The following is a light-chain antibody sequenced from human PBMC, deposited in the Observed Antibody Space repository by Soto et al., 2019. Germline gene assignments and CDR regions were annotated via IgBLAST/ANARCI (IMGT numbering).Light chain of an antibody. CDR3: QQSYGTPIT. Sequence: DIQMTQSPSSLSASVGDRVTITCQASQDISNYLNWYQQKPGKAPKLLIYDASNLETGVPSRFSGSGSGTDFTFTITSLQPEDFATCYCQQSYGTPITFGQGTRLEIK. J-gene: IGKJ5*01. CDR2: DAS. V-gene: IGKV1-33*01. CDR1: QDISNY.